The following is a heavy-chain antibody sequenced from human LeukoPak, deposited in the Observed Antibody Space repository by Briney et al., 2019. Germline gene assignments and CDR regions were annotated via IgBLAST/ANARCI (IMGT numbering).Heavy chain of an antibody. CDR3: LGYCSGGNCYSGGY. CDR2: ISGSGGST. D-gene: IGHD2-15*01. CDR1: GFSFSSYA. J-gene: IGHJ4*02. V-gene: IGHV3-23*01. Sequence: GGSLRLSCAASGFSFSSYAMSWVRQAPGKGLEWVSAISGSGGSTYYADPVQGRFTISRDNSKNTQSLQMNILRAEDTAVYYCLGYCSGGNCYSGGYWGQGTLVTVSS.